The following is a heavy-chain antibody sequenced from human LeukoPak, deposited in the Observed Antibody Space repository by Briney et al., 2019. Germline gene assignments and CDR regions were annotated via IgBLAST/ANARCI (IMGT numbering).Heavy chain of an antibody. J-gene: IGHJ4*02. CDR1: GGSFSGYY. CDR2: INHSGSA. D-gene: IGHD5-18*01. V-gene: IGHV4-34*01. CDR3: ARATYTRTGYSYGLDY. Sequence: SETLSLTCAVYGGSFSGYYWSWIRQPPGKGLEWIGEINHSGSANYNPSLKSRVTISVDTSKNQFSLKLTSVTAADTAVYYCARATYTRTGYSYGLDYWGQGTLVTVSS.